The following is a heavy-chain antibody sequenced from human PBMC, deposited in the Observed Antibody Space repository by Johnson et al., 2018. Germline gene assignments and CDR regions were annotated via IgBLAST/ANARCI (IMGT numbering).Heavy chain of an antibody. Sequence: VQLQESGGGLVQPGGSLRLSCAASGFTFNTYWMHWVRQAPGKGLVWVSHINSDGSSTNYADSVKGRFTISRDNAKNTLFLQVNSLRAEDTAVYYCAREGAYSYGNSYYTYMDEWGEGTTVTVSS. D-gene: IGHD5-18*01. CDR3: AREGAYSYGNSYYTYMDE. CDR1: GFTFNTYW. CDR2: INSDGSST. J-gene: IGHJ6*03. V-gene: IGHV3-74*01.